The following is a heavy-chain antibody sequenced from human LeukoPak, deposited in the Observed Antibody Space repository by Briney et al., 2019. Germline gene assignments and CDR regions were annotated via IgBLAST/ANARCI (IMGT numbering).Heavy chain of an antibody. V-gene: IGHV3-53*01. CDR2: IYSGGST. CDR3: AKCDYYGPGSYQVS. D-gene: IGHD3-10*01. CDR1: GFTVSSNY. Sequence: GGSLRLSCAASGFTVSSNYMSWVRQAPGKGLEWVSVIYSGGSTYYADSVKGRFTISRDNSKNTLYLQMNSLRAEDTAVYYCAKCDYYGPGSYQVSWGQGTLVTVSS. J-gene: IGHJ4*02.